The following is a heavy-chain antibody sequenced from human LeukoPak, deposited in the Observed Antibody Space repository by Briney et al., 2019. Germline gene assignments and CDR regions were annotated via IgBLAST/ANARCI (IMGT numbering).Heavy chain of an antibody. CDR3: ARVGVFGYCTRDSCHSPLDY. V-gene: IGHV4-39*07. D-gene: IGHD2-15*01. Sequence: KTSQTLSLTCTVSGGSIASSSYYWVWIRQPPGKGLEWIGSIFYSGNTHYNPSLKSRVTMSVDTSKNQFSLNLASVTAADTAVYYCARVGVFGYCTRDSCHSPLDYWGQGTLVTVSS. CDR1: GGSIASSSYY. J-gene: IGHJ4*02. CDR2: IFYSGNT.